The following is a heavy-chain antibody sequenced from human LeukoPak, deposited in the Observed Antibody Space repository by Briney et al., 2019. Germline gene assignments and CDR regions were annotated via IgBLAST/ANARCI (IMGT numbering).Heavy chain of an antibody. D-gene: IGHD1-26*01. Sequence: GGSLRLSCAASGFTFSSYSMNWVRQAPGKGLEWVSYISSSSSTIYYADSVKGRFTISRDNAKNSLYLQMNSLRAEDTAVYYCASPYSRSYSDFDYWGQGTLVTVSS. CDR3: ASPYSRSYSDFDY. J-gene: IGHJ4*02. CDR1: GFTFSSYS. V-gene: IGHV3-48*01. CDR2: ISSSSSTI.